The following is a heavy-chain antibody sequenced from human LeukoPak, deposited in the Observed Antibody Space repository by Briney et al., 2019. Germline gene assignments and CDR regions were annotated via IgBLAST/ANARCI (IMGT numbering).Heavy chain of an antibody. CDR1: GFTFSNYS. J-gene: IGHJ4*02. CDR2: ISSSSKYI. CDR3: ARDSSGYYSHFDY. Sequence: GGSLRLSCVASGFTFSNYSMNWVRQAPGKGLEWVASISSSSKYIYCADSVKGRFTISRDNAKDSLYLQMNSLRAEDTAVYYCARDSSGYYSHFDYWGQGTLVTVSS. V-gene: IGHV3-21*01. D-gene: IGHD3-22*01.